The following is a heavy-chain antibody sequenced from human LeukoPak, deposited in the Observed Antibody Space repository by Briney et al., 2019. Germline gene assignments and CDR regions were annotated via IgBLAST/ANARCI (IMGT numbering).Heavy chain of an antibody. CDR3: AKDQYVRSAALAGDY. CDR1: GFTFSSYG. D-gene: IGHD6-19*01. Sequence: GRSLRLSCAASGFTFSSYGIHWVRQAPGKGLEWVAHISNDGSNKDYADSVKGRFTISRDNSENTLYLQMNSLRAEDTAVYYCAKDQYVRSAALAGDYWGQGTLVIVSS. J-gene: IGHJ4*02. V-gene: IGHV3-30*18. CDR2: ISNDGSNK.